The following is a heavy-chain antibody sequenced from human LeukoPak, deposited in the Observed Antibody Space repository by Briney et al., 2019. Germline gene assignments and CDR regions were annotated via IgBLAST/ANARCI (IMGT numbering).Heavy chain of an antibody. V-gene: IGHV4-39*07. CDR3: ARTIGYPLLYFDC. CDR1: GGSISSSSYY. CDR2: IYYSGST. J-gene: IGHJ4*02. D-gene: IGHD3-16*02. Sequence: SETLSLTCTVAGGSISSSSYYWGWIRQPPGKGLEWIGSIYYSGSTYYNPSLKSRVTISVDTAKNQFSLKLNSVTAADTAVYYCARTIGYPLLYFDCWGQGTLVTVSS.